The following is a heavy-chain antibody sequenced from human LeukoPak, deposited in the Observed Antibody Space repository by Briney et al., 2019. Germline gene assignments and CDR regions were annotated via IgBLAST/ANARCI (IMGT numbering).Heavy chain of an antibody. V-gene: IGHV1-18*01. CDR2: ISAYNGNT. CDR3: AAHVLLFYAFDI. CDR1: GYTFTSYG. Sequence: ASVKVSCKASGYTFTSYGISWVRQAPGQGLEWMGWISAYNGNTNYAQKLQGRVTMTTDTSTSTAYMELSSLRSEDTAVYYCAAHVLLFYAFDIWGQGTMVTVSS. J-gene: IGHJ3*02. D-gene: IGHD3-3*01.